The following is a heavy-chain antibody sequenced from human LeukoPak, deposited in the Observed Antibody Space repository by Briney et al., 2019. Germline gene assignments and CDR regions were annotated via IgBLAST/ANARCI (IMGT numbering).Heavy chain of an antibody. Sequence: SQTLSLTCAVSGGSISSGGYSWSWLRQPPGKGLEWIGEINHSGSTNYNPSLKSRVTISVDTSKNQFSLKLSSVTAADTAVYYCASRPFPASLVYWGQGTLVTVSS. J-gene: IGHJ4*02. V-gene: IGHV4-30-2*01. CDR2: INHSGST. D-gene: IGHD2-2*01. CDR3: ASRPFPASLVY. CDR1: GGSISSGGYS.